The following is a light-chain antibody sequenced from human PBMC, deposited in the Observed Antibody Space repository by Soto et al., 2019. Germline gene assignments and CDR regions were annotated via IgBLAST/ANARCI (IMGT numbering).Light chain of an antibody. J-gene: IGLJ2*01. V-gene: IGLV2-14*01. CDR2: DVS. CDR3: SSYTSSSTLGHVV. CDR1: SSDVGGYNY. Sequence: QSALTQPASVSGSPGQSITISCTGTSSDVGGYNYVSWYQQHPGKAPKLMFYDVSNRPSGVSNRFSGSKSGNTASLTISGLQAEDEADYYCSSYTSSSTLGHVVFGGGTKVTVL.